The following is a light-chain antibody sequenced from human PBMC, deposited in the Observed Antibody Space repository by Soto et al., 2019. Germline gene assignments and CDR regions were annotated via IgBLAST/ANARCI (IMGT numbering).Light chain of an antibody. CDR1: SNDVGSYNL. J-gene: IGLJ1*01. CDR2: EGS. CDR3: SSYTSSSTLYV. V-gene: IGLV2-14*02. Sequence: QSVLTQPASVSGSPGQSITISCTGTSNDVGSYNLVSWYQQHPGKAPKLMIYEGSKRPSGVSNRFSGSKSGNTASLTISGRQAEDEADDYCSSYTSSSTLYVFGTGTKLTVL.